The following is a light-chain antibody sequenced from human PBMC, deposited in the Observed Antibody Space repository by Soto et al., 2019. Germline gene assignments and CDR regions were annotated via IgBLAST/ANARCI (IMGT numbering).Light chain of an antibody. CDR3: QPYNNWPLT. CDR2: GAS. CDR1: QSVSSSY. J-gene: IGKJ4*01. Sequence: EIVLTQSPGTLSLSPGERATLSCRASQSVSSSYLAWYQQKPGQAPRLLIYGASSRATGIPDRFSGSGSGAEFTLTINSLQSEDFAVYYCQPYNNWPLTFGGGTKVDIK. V-gene: IGKV3-20*01.